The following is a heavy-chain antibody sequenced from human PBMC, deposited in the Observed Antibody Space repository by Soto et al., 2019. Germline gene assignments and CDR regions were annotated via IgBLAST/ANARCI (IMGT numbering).Heavy chain of an antibody. CDR2: ISSSSSYI. CDR1: GFTFSSYS. D-gene: IGHD3-3*01. Sequence: GESLKISCAASGFTFSSYSMNWVRQAPGKGLEWVSSISSSSSYIYYADSVKGRFTISRDNAKNSLYLQMNSLRAEDTAVYYCARDHYDFWSGYSPKFDYWGQGTLVTVSS. CDR3: ARDHYDFWSGYSPKFDY. J-gene: IGHJ4*02. V-gene: IGHV3-21*01.